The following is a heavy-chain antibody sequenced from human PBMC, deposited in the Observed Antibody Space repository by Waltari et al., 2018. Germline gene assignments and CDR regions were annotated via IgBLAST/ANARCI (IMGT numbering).Heavy chain of an antibody. D-gene: IGHD2-15*01. CDR1: GCNVDTDY. Sequence: ELQLVESGGGLIQTGGSLSLSCAASGCNVDTDYLGWVRQALGKGLEWISLIYSGGITYYADSVKGRFTISRDIYRNTLSLQMISLRAEDTAVYYCARAESGGMFDYYYGMDVWGQGTTVTVSS. V-gene: IGHV3-53*01. CDR3: ARAESGGMFDYYYGMDV. CDR2: IYSGGIT. J-gene: IGHJ6*02.